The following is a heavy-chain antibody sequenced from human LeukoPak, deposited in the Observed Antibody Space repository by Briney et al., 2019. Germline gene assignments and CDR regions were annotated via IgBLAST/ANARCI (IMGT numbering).Heavy chain of an antibody. J-gene: IGHJ4*02. Sequence: PGGSLRLSCAASGFTFSSYSMNWVRQAPGNGLEWVSSISSSSSYIYYADSVKGRFTISRDNAKNSLYLQMNSLRAEDTAVYYCARDRRSHHYFDYWGQGTLVTVSS. CDR2: ISSSSSYI. CDR1: GFTFSSYS. CDR3: ARDRRSHHYFDY. V-gene: IGHV3-21*01.